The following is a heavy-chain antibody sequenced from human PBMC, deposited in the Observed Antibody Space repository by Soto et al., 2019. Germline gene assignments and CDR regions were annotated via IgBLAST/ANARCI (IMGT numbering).Heavy chain of an antibody. V-gene: IGHV4-39*01. CDR2: IYYSGST. CDR1: GGSLSSSSYY. D-gene: IGHD6-13*01. Sequence: PSETLSFTCTVSGGSLSSSSYYWGWIRQPPGKWLEWIGSIYYSGSTYYNPSLKSRVTISVDTSKNQFSLTLSSVTAADTAVYYCSSDSCSWLYYYNCGMDVWGQGTTVTVSS. J-gene: IGHJ6*02. CDR3: SSDSCSWLYYYNCGMDV.